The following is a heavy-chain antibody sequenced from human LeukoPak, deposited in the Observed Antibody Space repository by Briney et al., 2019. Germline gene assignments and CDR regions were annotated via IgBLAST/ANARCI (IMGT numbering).Heavy chain of an antibody. J-gene: IGHJ4*02. Sequence: SETLSLTCAVYGGSFSGYYWSWIRQPPGKGLEWIGNIFCGSTYYSPSLKSRVTISVDTSKNQFSLRLSSVTAAGTAVYYCARASYSYDINGWVPFDYWGQGTLVTVSS. D-gene: IGHD3-22*01. V-gene: IGHV4-34*12. CDR1: GGSFSGYY. CDR3: ARASYSYDINGWVPFDY. CDR2: IFCGST.